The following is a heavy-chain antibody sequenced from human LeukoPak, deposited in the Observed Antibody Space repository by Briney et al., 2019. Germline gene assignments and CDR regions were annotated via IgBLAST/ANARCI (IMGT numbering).Heavy chain of an antibody. J-gene: IGHJ3*02. CDR1: GGSISSYY. V-gene: IGHV4-4*07. CDR2: IYTSGNT. CDR3: ATRGDYSDTSGNSYDALDI. D-gene: IGHD3-22*01. Sequence: SETLSLTCTVSGGSISSYYWNWIRQPAGKGLEWIGRIYTSGNTDYNPSLKSRVTMSVDRSKNQSSLKLTSVTAADTAVYYCATRGDYSDTSGNSYDALDIWGQGTMVTVSS.